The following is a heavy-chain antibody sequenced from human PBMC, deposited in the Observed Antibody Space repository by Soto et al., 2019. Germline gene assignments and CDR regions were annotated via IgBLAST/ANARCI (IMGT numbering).Heavy chain of an antibody. CDR1: GFTFSSYG. V-gene: IGHV3-30*18. Sequence: PGGSLRLSCAASGFTFSSYGMHWVRQAPGKGLEWVAVISYDGSNKYYADSVKGRFTISRDNSKNTLYLQMNSLRAEDTAVYYCAKVYSSGWYSLRYWGRGTLVTVSS. CDR3: AKVYSSGWYSLRY. D-gene: IGHD6-19*01. J-gene: IGHJ4*02. CDR2: ISYDGSNK.